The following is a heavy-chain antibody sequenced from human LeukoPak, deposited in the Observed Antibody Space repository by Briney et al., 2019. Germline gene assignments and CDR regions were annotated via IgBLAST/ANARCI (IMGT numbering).Heavy chain of an antibody. V-gene: IGHV3-30*18. J-gene: IGHJ4*02. CDR2: ISYDGIR. D-gene: IGHD3-22*01. CDR1: GFTFSSYG. CDR3: AKGYGFDSSGSEHYFEN. Sequence: GGSLRLSCAASGFTFSSYGMDWVRQAPGKGLEWVAGISYDGIRYHAESVKGRFTISRDNSKNTLYLQMNSLRAEDTAVYYCAKGYGFDSSGSEHYFENWGQGILVTVSS.